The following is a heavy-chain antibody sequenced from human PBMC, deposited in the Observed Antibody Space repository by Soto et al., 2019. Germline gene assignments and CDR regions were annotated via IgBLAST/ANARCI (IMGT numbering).Heavy chain of an antibody. J-gene: IGHJ3*02. CDR1: GYTFTSYG. V-gene: IGHV1-18*01. D-gene: IGHD4-17*01. CDR2: ISAYNGNT. CDR3: ARRGDYGGNPSRAFDI. Sequence: QVQLVQSGAEVKKPGASVKVSCKASGYTFTSYGISWVRQAPGQGLEWMGWISAYNGNTNYAQKLQGRVTMTTDTSTSTAYRELRSLRSDDTAVYYCARRGDYGGNPSRAFDIWGQGTMVTVSS.